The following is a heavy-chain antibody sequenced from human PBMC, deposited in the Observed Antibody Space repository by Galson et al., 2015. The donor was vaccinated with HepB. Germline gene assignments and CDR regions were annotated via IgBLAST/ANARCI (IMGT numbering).Heavy chain of an antibody. CDR1: GGSISSYY. D-gene: IGHD4-23*01. Sequence: ETLSLTCIVSGGSISSYYWSWIRQPPGKRLEWIGYFHYSGRTNYNPSLKSRVTISVDTSKNQLSLRLSSVTAADTAVYYCARRPDYGGKGGFDSWGQGTLVTVSS. CDR2: FHYSGRT. J-gene: IGHJ4*02. V-gene: IGHV4-59*08. CDR3: ARRPDYGGKGGFDS.